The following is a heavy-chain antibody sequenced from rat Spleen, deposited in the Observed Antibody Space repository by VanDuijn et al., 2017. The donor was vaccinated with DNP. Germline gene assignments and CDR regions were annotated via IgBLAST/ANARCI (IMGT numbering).Heavy chain of an antibody. Sequence: EVQLVESGGGLVQPGRSLKLSCAASGFTFSAYYMAWVRQAPAKGREWVAYIGSAAYAPYYGDSVKGRFTISRDNAKSTLYLQMNSLRSEDMATYYCVRWNSGHFDYWGQGVMVTVSS. CDR1: GFTFSAYY. CDR2: IGSAAYAP. CDR3: VRWNSGHFDY. D-gene: IGHD4-3*01. J-gene: IGHJ2*01. V-gene: IGHV5-22*01.